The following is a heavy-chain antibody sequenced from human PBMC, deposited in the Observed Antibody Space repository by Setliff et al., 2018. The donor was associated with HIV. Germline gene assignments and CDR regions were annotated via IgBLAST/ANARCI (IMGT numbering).Heavy chain of an antibody. Sequence: SETLSLTCTVSGGSISSYYWSWIRQPPGKGLEWIGRIYISGSTSYNPSLKSRVTISVDTSSNRFSLKLSSVTAADTAVYYCARMYSGYDWSPAGARTRYFDYWGQGTLVTVSS. CDR1: GGSISSYY. J-gene: IGHJ4*02. CDR2: IYISGST. V-gene: IGHV4-4*08. CDR3: ARMYSGYDWSPAGARTRYFDY. D-gene: IGHD5-12*01.